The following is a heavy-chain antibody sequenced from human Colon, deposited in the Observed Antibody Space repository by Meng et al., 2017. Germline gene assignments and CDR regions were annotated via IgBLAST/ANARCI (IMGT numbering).Heavy chain of an antibody. J-gene: IGHJ4*02. CDR2: IKEDGSVE. V-gene: IGHV3-7*01. Sequence: GESLKISCAASGFAFNGCWMSWVRQAPGQGLEWVANIKEDGSVETYVDSVKGRFSISRDNARNSLFLQMNSLRVEDTAVYYCVYLVGSGNYYPQTHYWGQGTLVTVSS. CDR1: GFAFNGCW. D-gene: IGHD3-10*01. CDR3: VYLVGSGNYYPQTHY.